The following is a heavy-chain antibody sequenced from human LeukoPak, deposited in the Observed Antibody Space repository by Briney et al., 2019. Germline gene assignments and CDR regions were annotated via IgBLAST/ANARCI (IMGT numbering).Heavy chain of an antibody. CDR2: IIPIFGTA. CDR1: EGTFSSYA. CDR3: ARDRGSGWLPYYFDY. D-gene: IGHD6-19*01. Sequence: ASVKVSCKASEGTFSSYAISWVRQAPGQGLEWMGRIIPIFGTANYAQKFQGRVTITTDESTSTAYMELSSLRSEDTAVYYCARDRGSGWLPYYFDYWGQGTLVTVSS. V-gene: IGHV1-69*05. J-gene: IGHJ4*02.